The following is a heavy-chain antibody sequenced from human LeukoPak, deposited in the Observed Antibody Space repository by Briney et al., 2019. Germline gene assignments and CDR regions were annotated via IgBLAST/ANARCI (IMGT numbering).Heavy chain of an antibody. V-gene: IGHV1-2*04. CDR1: GYTFTGYY. CDR2: INPNSGGT. D-gene: IGHD1-26*01. CDR3: ARGFSAKNGSLLY. J-gene: IGHJ4*02. Sequence: ASVKVSCKASGYTFTGYYMHWVRQAPGQGLEWMGWINPNSGGTNYAQKFQGWVTMTRDTSISTAYMELSRLRSDDTAVYYCARGFSAKNGSLLYWGQGTLVTVSS.